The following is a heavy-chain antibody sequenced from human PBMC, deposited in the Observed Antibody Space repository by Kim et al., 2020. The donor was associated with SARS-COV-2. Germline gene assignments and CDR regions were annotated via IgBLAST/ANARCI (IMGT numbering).Heavy chain of an antibody. CDR2: ISGSGGST. CDR1: GFTFSSYA. J-gene: IGHJ4*02. Sequence: GGSLRLSCAASGFTFSSYAMSWVRQAPGKGLEWVSAISGSGGSTYYADSVKGRFTISRDNSKNTLYLQMNSLRAEDTAVYYCAKDGIVRITMIVVVIPYYFDDCGQRTLVTFSS. D-gene: IGHD3-22*01. V-gene: IGHV3-23*01. CDR3: AKDGIVRITMIVVVIPYYFDD.